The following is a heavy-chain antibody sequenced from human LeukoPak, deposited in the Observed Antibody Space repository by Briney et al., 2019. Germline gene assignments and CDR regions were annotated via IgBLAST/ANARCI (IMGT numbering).Heavy chain of an antibody. CDR2: LHHRGST. CDR1: GYSIRDGYY. V-gene: IGHV4-38-2*02. D-gene: IGHD6-13*01. J-gene: IGHJ4*02. CDR3: TRDGYLIAGSRFDD. Sequence: SETLSLACTVSGYSIRDGYYWGWIRQPPGKGLEWIGSLHHRGSTYYNPSLKSRVSTSVDTSKNQIFLKLSSVTAADTAVYYCTRDGYLIAGSRFDDWGQGTLVTVTS.